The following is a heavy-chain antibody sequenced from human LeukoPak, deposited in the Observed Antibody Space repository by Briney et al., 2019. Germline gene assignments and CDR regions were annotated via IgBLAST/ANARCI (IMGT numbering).Heavy chain of an antibody. V-gene: IGHV4-39*01. CDR2: IYYSGST. D-gene: IGHD3-9*01. CDR3: ARHAKEYDILTGYHYYYYMDA. J-gene: IGHJ6*03. Sequence: SETLSLTCTASGGSISSSSYYWGWIRQPPGKGLEWIGSIYYSGSTYYNPSLKSRVTISVDTSKNQFSLKLSSVTAADTAVYYCARHAKEYDILTGYHYYYYMDAWGKGTTVTISS. CDR1: GGSISSSSYY.